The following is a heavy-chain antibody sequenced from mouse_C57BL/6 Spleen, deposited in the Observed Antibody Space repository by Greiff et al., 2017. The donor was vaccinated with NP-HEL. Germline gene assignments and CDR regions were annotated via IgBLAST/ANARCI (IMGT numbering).Heavy chain of an antibody. V-gene: IGHV1-76*01. Sequence: KQSGAELVRPGASVKLSCKASGYTFTDYYINWVKQRPGQGLEWIARIYPGSGNTYYNEKFKGKATLTAEKSSSTAYMQLSSLTSEDSAVYFCARSGGDYSWFAYWGQGTLVTVSA. D-gene: IGHD2-4*01. J-gene: IGHJ3*01. CDR1: GYTFTDYY. CDR2: IYPGSGNT. CDR3: ARSGGDYSWFAY.